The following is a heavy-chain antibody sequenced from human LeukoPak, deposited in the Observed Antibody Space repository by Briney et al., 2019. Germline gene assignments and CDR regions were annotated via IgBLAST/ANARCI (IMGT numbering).Heavy chain of an antibody. V-gene: IGHV3-48*02. Sequence: PGGSLRLSCAASGFTFSSYSMNWVRQAPGKGLEWVSYISSSSSTIYYADSVKGRFTISRDNAKNSLYLQMNSLRDEDTAVYCCASAPEATWQLVTDAFDIWGQGTMVTVSS. CDR2: ISSSSSTI. D-gene: IGHD6-6*01. CDR3: ASAPEATWQLVTDAFDI. CDR1: GFTFSSYS. J-gene: IGHJ3*02.